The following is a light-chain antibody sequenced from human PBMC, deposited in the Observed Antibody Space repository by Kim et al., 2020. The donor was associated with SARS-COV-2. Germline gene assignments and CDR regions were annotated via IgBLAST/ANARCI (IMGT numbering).Light chain of an antibody. V-gene: IGKV3-11*01. J-gene: IGKJ4*01. CDR1: QSINTN. CDR3: QQRSNWPLT. CDR2: GAS. Sequence: VSPGERVTLSCRASQSINTNLGWYQQKPGQAPRLLIYGASNRATGIPARFSGSGSGTDFTLTISSLEPEDFAVYYCQQRSNWPLTFGGGTKVDIK.